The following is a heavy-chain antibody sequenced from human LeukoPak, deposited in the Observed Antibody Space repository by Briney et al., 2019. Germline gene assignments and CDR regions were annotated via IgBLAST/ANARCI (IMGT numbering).Heavy chain of an antibody. CDR3: ARGGPNYDFWSGYYWGYYYYMDV. Sequence: ASVKVSCKASGYTFTSYDINWVRQATGQGLEWMGWMNPNSGNTGYAQKFQGRVTMTRNTSISTAYMELSSLRSEDTAVYYCARGGPNYDFWSGYYWGYYYYMDVWGKGTTVTVSS. V-gene: IGHV1-8*01. CDR1: GYTFTSYD. D-gene: IGHD3-3*01. CDR2: MNPNSGNT. J-gene: IGHJ6*03.